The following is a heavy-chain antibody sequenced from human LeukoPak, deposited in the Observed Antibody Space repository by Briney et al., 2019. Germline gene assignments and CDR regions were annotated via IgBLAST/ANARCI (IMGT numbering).Heavy chain of an antibody. J-gene: IGHJ3*02. D-gene: IGHD6-19*01. Sequence: ASVKVSCKASGYTFTSYDINWVRQATGQGLEWMGWMNPNSGNTGYAQKFQGRVTMTRNTSISTAYTELSSVRSEDTAVYYCARKAGATSGWYAFDIWGQGTMVTVSS. CDR1: GYTFTSYD. V-gene: IGHV1-8*01. CDR3: ARKAGATSGWYAFDI. CDR2: MNPNSGNT.